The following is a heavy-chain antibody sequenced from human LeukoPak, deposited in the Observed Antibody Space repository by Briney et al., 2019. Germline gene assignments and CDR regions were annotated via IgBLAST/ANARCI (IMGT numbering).Heavy chain of an antibody. Sequence: PGRSLRLSCAASGFTFRTYAMHWVRQAPGKGLEWLAIIADDGSNSYSADSVKGRFTISRDNSKSTLYLEINSLRTEDTAVYYCARGGWDTVDPGGVYYYYGMDVWGQGTTVTVSS. CDR3: ARGGWDTVDPGGVYYYYGMDV. V-gene: IGHV3-30-3*01. D-gene: IGHD4-17*01. CDR2: IADDGSNS. CDR1: GFTFRTYA. J-gene: IGHJ6*02.